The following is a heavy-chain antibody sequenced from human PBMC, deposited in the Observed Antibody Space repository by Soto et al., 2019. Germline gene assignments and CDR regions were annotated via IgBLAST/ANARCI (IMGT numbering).Heavy chain of an antibody. CDR1: GYTFTSYY. J-gene: IGHJ6*02. V-gene: IGHV1-46*01. D-gene: IGHD2-15*01. CDR2: INPSGGST. CDR3: ARDYVDCSGGSCYSDYYYYGMDV. Sequence: ASVKVSCKASGYTFTSYYMHWVRQAPGQGLEWMGIINPSGGSTSYAQKFQGRVTMTRDTSTSTVYMELSSLRSEDTAVYYCARDYVDCSGGSCYSDYYYYGMDVWGQGTTVTVS.